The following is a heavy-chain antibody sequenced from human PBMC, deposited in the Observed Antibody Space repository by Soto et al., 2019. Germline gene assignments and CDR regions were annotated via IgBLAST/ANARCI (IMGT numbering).Heavy chain of an antibody. CDR1: GYTFTNYA. V-gene: IGHV1-3*01. CDR3: ARAGKSWFDP. CDR2: VNPGNGNS. J-gene: IGHJ5*02. Sequence: ASVKVSCKASGYTFTNYAVHWVRQAPGQRFEWMGWVNPGNGNSKSSEKLQGRATLTRDTSASTVYMELNSLRSEDTAVYYCARAGKSWFDPWGQGTLVTVSS.